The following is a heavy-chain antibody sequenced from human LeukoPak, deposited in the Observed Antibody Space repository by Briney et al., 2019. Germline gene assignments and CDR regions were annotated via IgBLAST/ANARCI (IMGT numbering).Heavy chain of an antibody. CDR3: ARGSLAVMATSRWAFDI. CDR2: INHSGST. V-gene: IGHV4-34*01. CDR1: GGSFSGYY. Sequence: PSETLSLTCAVYGGSFSGYYWSWIRQPPGKGLEWIGEINHSGSTNYNPSLKSRVTISVDMSKNQFSLKLSSVTAADTAVYYCARGSLAVMATSRWAFDIWGQGTMVTVSS. D-gene: IGHD5-12*01. J-gene: IGHJ3*02.